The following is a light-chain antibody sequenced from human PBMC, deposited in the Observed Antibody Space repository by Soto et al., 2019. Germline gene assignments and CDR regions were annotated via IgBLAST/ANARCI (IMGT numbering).Light chain of an antibody. CDR2: YDS. CDR3: QVWDDISDHYV. V-gene: IGLV3-21*04. Sequence: SYELTHPPSVSVAPGETARITCGGSNIGIKSVHWYQQKPAQAPVVVIHYDSARPSGIPARFSGSNSGITSTLTISRVDAEDDAYYYCQVWDDISDHYVFGTGTKLTVL. J-gene: IGLJ1*01. CDR1: NIGIKS.